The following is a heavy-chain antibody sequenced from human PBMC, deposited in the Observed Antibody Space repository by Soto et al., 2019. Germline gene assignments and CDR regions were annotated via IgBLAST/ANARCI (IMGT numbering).Heavy chain of an antibody. Sequence: SETLSLTCTVSGGSISRGGYYWSWIRQPPGKGLEWIGYIYYSGSTNYNPSLKSRVTISVDTSKNQFSLKLSSVTAADTAVYYCARGYSNYDWYFDLWGRGTLVTVSS. J-gene: IGHJ2*01. CDR1: GGSISRGGYY. D-gene: IGHD4-4*01. V-gene: IGHV4-61*08. CDR3: ARGYSNYDWYFDL. CDR2: IYYSGST.